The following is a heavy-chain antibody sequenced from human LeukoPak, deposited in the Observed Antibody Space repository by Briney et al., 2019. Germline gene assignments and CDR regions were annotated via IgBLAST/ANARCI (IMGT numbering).Heavy chain of an antibody. CDR1: GGTFSSYA. V-gene: IGHV1-69*13. J-gene: IGHJ4*02. Sequence: ASVKVSCKASGGTFSSYAISWVRQAPGQGLEWMGGIIPILGTANYAQKFQGRVTITADESTSTAYMELSSLRSEDTAVYYCARGMGYSSGWYFDYWGQGTLVTVSS. D-gene: IGHD6-19*01. CDR2: IIPILGTA. CDR3: ARGMGYSSGWYFDY.